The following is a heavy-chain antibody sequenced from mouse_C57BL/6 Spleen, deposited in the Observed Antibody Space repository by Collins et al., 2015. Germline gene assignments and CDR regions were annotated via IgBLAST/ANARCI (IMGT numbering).Heavy chain of an antibody. CDR2: IDPANGNT. Sequence: EVQLQQSGAELVKPGASVKLSCTASGFNIKDTYMHWVKQRPEQGLEWIGRIDPANGNTKYDPKFQGKATITADTSSNTAYLQLSSLTSEDTAVYYCARSDYGSRRFFAYWGQGTLVTVSA. CDR1: GFNIKDTY. J-gene: IGHJ3*01. CDR3: ARSDYGSRRFFAY. D-gene: IGHD1-1*01. V-gene: IGHV14-3*02.